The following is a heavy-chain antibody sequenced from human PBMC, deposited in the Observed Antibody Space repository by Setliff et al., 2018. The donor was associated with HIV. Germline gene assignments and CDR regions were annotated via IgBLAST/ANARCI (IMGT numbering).Heavy chain of an antibody. V-gene: IGHV1-69*13. CDR3: ARLTTTLSYYYYLDG. CDR2: IIPIFGTA. Sequence: SVKVSCKASGATFSSYAISWVRQAPGQGLEWMGGIIPIFGTANYAQKFQGRVTITADESTSTAYMELSSLRSEDTAVYYCARLTTTLSYYYYLDGWGKVTTVTVSS. J-gene: IGHJ6*03. CDR1: GATFSSYA. D-gene: IGHD4-4*01.